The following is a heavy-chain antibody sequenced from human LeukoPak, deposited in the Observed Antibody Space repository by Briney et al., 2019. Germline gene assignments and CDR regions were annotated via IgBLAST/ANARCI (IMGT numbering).Heavy chain of an antibody. CDR1: GFTFDDYV. Sequence: GGSLRLSCAASGFTFDDYVMSGVRQVAGQGLECVSGIDWNGASTGYADSVKGRFTISRDNAKKSLYLQMNSLRAEDTALYYCARGSTMVSDYWGQGTLVTVSS. CDR3: ARGSTMVSDY. D-gene: IGHD3-10*01. J-gene: IGHJ4*02. CDR2: IDWNGAST. V-gene: IGHV3-20*04.